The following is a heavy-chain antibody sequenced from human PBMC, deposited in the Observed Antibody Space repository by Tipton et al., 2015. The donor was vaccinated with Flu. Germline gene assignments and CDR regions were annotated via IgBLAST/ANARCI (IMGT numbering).Heavy chain of an antibody. CDR2: VHRTGTT. J-gene: IGHJ5*02. V-gene: IGHV4-38-2*01. D-gene: IGHD4-11*01. CDR1: GYSISIDYY. Sequence: TLSLTCAVSGYSISIDYYWGWIRQPPGKGLEWIGNVHRTGTTYYSPSLRSRVTIAVDRPKNQFSLRLTSVTAADTAVYYCARRDYSNYVSEPRSWSDPWGQGTLVTVSS. CDR3: ARRDYSNYVSEPRSWSDP.